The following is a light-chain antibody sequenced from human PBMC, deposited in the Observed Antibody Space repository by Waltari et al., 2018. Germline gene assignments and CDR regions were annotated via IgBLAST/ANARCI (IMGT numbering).Light chain of an antibody. Sequence: DIVLTQSPGTLSLSPWERATLSCRASQSVRRALAWYQQKPGQAPRLLIYDASNRATGIPDRFSGSASGTDFSLTISRLEPEDFAVYYCQHYLRLPVAFGQGTKVEIK. CDR3: QHYLRLPVA. CDR2: DAS. J-gene: IGKJ1*01. CDR1: QSVRRA. V-gene: IGKV3-20*01.